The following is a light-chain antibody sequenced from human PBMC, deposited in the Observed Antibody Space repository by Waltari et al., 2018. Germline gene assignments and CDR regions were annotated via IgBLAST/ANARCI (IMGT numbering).Light chain of an antibody. V-gene: IGKV3-20*01. CDR3: QHYVRLPAT. Sequence: EIVLTQSPGTLSLAPGDRATLSCRASQRVSRTLAWYQQKPGQAPSLLIYAASTRATGIPDRFSGSGSGTDFSLTISRLEPEDFAVYYCQHYVRLPATFGQGTKVEIK. CDR2: AAS. J-gene: IGKJ1*01. CDR1: QRVSRT.